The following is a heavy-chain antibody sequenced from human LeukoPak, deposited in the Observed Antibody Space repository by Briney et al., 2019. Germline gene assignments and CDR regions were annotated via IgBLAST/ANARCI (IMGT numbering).Heavy chain of an antibody. V-gene: IGHV3-66*01. CDR1: GFTVSNIY. CDR3: ARDDIAARPTEYFQH. D-gene: IGHD6-6*01. J-gene: IGHJ1*01. CDR2: IYSDGST. Sequence: SGGSLRLSCAASGFTVSNIYMNWVRQAPGKGLEWVSIIYSDGSTYYADSVKGRFTISRDNAKNSLYLQMNSLRAEDTAVYYCARDDIAARPTEYFQHWGQGTLVTVSS.